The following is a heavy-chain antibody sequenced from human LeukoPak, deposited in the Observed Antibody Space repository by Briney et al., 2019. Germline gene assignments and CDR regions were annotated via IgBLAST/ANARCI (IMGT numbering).Heavy chain of an antibody. D-gene: IGHD2-2*01. Sequence: GASVKVSCKASGYTFTGYYMHWVRQAPGQGLEWMGWINPNSGGTNYAQKFQGRVTMTRDTSISTAYMELSRLRSDDTAVYYCARETLPIYCSSTSCYHNWFDPWGQGTLVTVPS. V-gene: IGHV1-2*02. CDR2: INPNSGGT. CDR1: GYTFTGYY. CDR3: ARETLPIYCSSTSCYHNWFDP. J-gene: IGHJ5*02.